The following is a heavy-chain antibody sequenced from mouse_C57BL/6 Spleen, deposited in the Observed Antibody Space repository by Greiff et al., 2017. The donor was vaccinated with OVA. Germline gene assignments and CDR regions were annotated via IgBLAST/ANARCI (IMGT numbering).Heavy chain of an antibody. CDR3: TNGGDGYSRFAY. CDR1: GYTFTSYW. CDR2: IYPGNSDT. J-gene: IGHJ3*01. V-gene: IGHV1-5*01. Sequence: EVQLQQSGTVLARPGASVKMSCKTSGYTFTSYWMHWVKQRPGQGLEWIGAIYPGNSDTSYNQKFKGKAKLTAVTSASTAYMELSSLTNEDSAVYYCTNGGDGYSRFAYWGQGTLVTVSA. D-gene: IGHD2-3*01.